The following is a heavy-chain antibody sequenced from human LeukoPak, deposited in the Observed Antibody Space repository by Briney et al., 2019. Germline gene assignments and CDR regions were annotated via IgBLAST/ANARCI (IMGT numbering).Heavy chain of an antibody. V-gene: IGHV4-34*01. CDR1: GGSFSGYY. J-gene: IGHJ4*02. CDR2: INHSGST. CDR3: ARGRFLSY. D-gene: IGHD3-3*01. Sequence: PSETLSFTCAVYGGSFSGYYWSWIRQPPGKGLEWIGEINHSGSTNYNPSLKSRVTISVDTSKNQFSLKLSSVTAADTAVYYCARGRFLSYWGQGTLVTVSS.